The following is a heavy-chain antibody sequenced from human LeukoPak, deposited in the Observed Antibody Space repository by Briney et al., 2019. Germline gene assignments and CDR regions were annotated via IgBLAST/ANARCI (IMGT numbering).Heavy chain of an antibody. CDR1: GGTFSSYG. CDR2: IIPIFGRA. CDR3: ARDGWLQLHAFDI. D-gene: IGHD5-24*01. Sequence: AASVKVSCKASGGTFSSYGISWVRQAPGQGLEWMGGIIPIFGRAKYAQKFQGRVTITADESTSTAYMEVNSLRSEDTAVYYCARDGWLQLHAFDIWGQGTMVTVSS. V-gene: IGHV1-69*13. J-gene: IGHJ3*02.